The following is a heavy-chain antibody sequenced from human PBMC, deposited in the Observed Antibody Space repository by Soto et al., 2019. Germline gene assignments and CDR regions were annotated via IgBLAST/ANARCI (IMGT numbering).Heavy chain of an antibody. V-gene: IGHV3-23*01. CDR2: ISGGDESI. CDR3: AKERDPGADRFNFDY. CDR1: GFTFSSYA. D-gene: IGHD3-3*01. J-gene: IGHJ4*02. Sequence: GGSLRLSCAASGFTFSSYAMTWVRPAPGKGLEWGCAISGGDESIYYADSVKGRFTISRDQSKNTLYLQMHSLRAEDTAVYFCAKERDPGADRFNFDYGGKGTLVPVSS.